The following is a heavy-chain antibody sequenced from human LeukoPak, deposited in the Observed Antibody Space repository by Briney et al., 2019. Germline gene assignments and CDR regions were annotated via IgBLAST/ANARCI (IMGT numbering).Heavy chain of an antibody. CDR2: ISAYNGNT. V-gene: IGHV1-18*01. CDR3: ARAVVVPAAIWFDP. D-gene: IGHD2-2*01. J-gene: IGHJ5*02. Sequence: AVSVKVSCKASGYTFTSYGISWVRQAPGQGLEWMGWISAYNGNTNYAQKLQGRVTMTTDTSTSTAYMELRSLRSDDTAVYYCARAVVVPAAIWFDPSGQGTLVTVSS. CDR1: GYTFTSYG.